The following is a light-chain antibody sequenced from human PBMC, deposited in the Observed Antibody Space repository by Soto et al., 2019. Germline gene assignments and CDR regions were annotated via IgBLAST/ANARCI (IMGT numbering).Light chain of an antibody. CDR2: GAS. CDR1: QSVSSF. V-gene: IGKV3-11*01. Sequence: EIVMTQSPATLSVSPGERATLSCRASQSVSSFLAWYQHKPGQAPRLLVYGASNRATGIPGRFSGSGSVTDFTLTISSLEPEDFAVYYCQQRSNWPITFGQGTRLEIK. J-gene: IGKJ5*01. CDR3: QQRSNWPIT.